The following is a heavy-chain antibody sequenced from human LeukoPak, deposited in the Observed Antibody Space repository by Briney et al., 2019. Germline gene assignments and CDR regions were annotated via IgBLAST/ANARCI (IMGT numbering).Heavy chain of an antibody. V-gene: IGHV4-59*01. CDR3: ARENDRYGRIDY. Sequence: SETLSLTCTVSGGSISSYYWSWVRQPPGKGLEWIGYVSYSGSTDYNPSLENRVIISIDTSKNQFSLRLSSVTAADTAVYYCARENDRYGRIDYWGQGTQVTVSS. CDR2: VSYSGST. CDR1: GGSISSYY. J-gene: IGHJ4*02. D-gene: IGHD5-18*01.